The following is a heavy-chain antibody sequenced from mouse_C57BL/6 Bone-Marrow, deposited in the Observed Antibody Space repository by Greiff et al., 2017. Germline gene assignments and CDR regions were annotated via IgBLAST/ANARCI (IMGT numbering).Heavy chain of an antibody. Sequence: QVQLQQSGAELVRPGTSVKLSCKASGYTFTSYWMHWVKQRPGQGLEWIGVIDPSDSYTNYNQKFKGKATLTVDTSSSTAYMQLSSLTSEDSAVYYCAREAIYYDYDGAWFAYWGQGTLVTVSA. CDR3: AREAIYYDYDGAWFAY. J-gene: IGHJ3*01. CDR2: IDPSDSYT. V-gene: IGHV1-59*01. CDR1: GYTFTSYW. D-gene: IGHD2-4*01.